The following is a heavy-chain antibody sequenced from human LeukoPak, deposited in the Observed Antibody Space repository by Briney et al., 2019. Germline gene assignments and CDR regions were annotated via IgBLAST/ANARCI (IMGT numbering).Heavy chain of an antibody. V-gene: IGHV3-30*02. D-gene: IGHD6-13*01. Sequence: PGGSLRLSCAASGFTFSSYGMRWVRQAPGKGLEWVAFIRYDGSNKYYADSVKGRFTISRDNSKNTLYLQMNSLRAEDTAVYYCAKYPIPGIAAAGIGRLGYWGQGTLVTVSS. CDR3: AKYPIPGIAAAGIGRLGY. CDR1: GFTFSSYG. J-gene: IGHJ4*02. CDR2: IRYDGSNK.